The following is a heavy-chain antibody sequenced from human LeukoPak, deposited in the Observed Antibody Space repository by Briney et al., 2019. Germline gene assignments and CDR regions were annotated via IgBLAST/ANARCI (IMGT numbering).Heavy chain of an antibody. J-gene: IGHJ6*02. CDR1: GYTFTSDD. Sequence: GPSLKVSCKASGYTFTSDDINWVRQATGQGLEWMGWMNPNSGNTGYAQKFQGRVTMTRNTSISTAYMELSSLRSEDTAVYYCARPPNCSSTSCYGYYYGMDVWGQGTTVTVSS. D-gene: IGHD2-2*01. CDR3: ARPPNCSSTSCYGYYYGMDV. CDR2: MNPNSGNT. V-gene: IGHV1-8*01.